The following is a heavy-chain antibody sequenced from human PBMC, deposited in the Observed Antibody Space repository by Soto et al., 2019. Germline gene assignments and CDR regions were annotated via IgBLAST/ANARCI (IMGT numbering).Heavy chain of an antibody. J-gene: IGHJ6*02. CDR2: IIPIFGTA. V-gene: IGHV1-69*13. CDR3: ARDKRVLWFGELSHYYYGMDV. CDR1: GGTFSSYA. D-gene: IGHD3-10*01. Sequence: SVKVSCKASGGTFSSYAISWVRQAPGQGLEWMGGIIPIFGTANYAQKFQGRVTITADESTSTAYMELSSLRSEDTAVYYCARDKRVLWFGELSHYYYGMDVWGQGTTVTVSS.